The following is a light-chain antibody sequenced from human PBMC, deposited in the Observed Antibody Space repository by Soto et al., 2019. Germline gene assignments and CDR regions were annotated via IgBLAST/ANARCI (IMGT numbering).Light chain of an antibody. J-gene: IGKJ3*01. CDR2: DAS. Sequence: EIVLTQSPATLSLSPGERATLSCRASQSVSSYLAWYQQKPGQAPRLLIYDASNRATGIPARFSGSGSGTDFTLTISSLDPEDFAVYYCQQRSNCHFGPGTKVDIK. CDR3: QQRSNCH. CDR1: QSVSSY. V-gene: IGKV3-11*01.